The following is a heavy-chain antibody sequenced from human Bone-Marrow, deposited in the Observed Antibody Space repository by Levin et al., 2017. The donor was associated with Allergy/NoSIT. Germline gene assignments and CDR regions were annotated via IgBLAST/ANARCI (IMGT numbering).Heavy chain of an antibody. CDR2: ISSSGSTI. Sequence: GGSLRLSCAASGVNFSDDYMSWIRQAPGKGLEWVSYISSSGSTIYYADSVKGRFTISRDNAKNSLYLQMTSLRAEDTAVYYCARLLYSSDWYSFGWFDPWGQGTLVTVSS. V-gene: IGHV3-11*01. CDR1: GVNFSDDY. J-gene: IGHJ5*02. D-gene: IGHD6-13*01. CDR3: ARLLYSSDWYSFGWFDP.